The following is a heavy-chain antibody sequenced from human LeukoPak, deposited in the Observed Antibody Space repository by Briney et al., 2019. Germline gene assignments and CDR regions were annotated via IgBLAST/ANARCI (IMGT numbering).Heavy chain of an antibody. CDR3: ARGSVDTAMVPPFDY. V-gene: IGHV1-18*01. Sequence: GASVKVSCKASGYTFTSYGISWVRQAPGQGLEWMGWISAYNGNTNYAQKLQGRVTMTTDTSTSTAYMELRSLRSDDTAVYYCARGSVDTAMVPPFDYWGQGTLVTVSS. J-gene: IGHJ4*02. D-gene: IGHD5-18*01. CDR2: ISAYNGNT. CDR1: GYTFTSYG.